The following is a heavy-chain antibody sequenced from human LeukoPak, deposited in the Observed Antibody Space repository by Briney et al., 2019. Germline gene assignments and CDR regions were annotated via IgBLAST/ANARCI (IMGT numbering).Heavy chain of an antibody. CDR2: ISGNGGNT. D-gene: IGHD6-19*01. CDR1: GFTFSSYG. CDR3: AKHTRIAVAGTVDY. Sequence: GGSLRLSCAASGFTFSSYGMHWVRQAPGKGLEWVSGISGNGGNTYYADSVRGRFTISRDNSKNTLYLQMNSLRAEDTAVYYCAKHTRIAVAGTVDYWGQGTLVTVSS. J-gene: IGHJ4*02. V-gene: IGHV3-23*01.